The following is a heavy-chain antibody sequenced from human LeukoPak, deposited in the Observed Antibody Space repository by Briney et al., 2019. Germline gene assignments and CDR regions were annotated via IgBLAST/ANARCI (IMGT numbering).Heavy chain of an antibody. CDR1: GYSFTNYW. V-gene: IGHV5-51*01. CDR3: ARRSGFGGSGYYFDY. J-gene: IGHJ4*02. Sequence: GESLKLSCKGSGYSFTNYWIGWVRKMPGKGLEWMGIIYPGDSDTRYRPSFQAHVNISVDKSITTAYLQWSSLQAPDTAMYYCARRSGFGGSGYYFDYWGQGTLVTVSS. CDR2: IYPGDSDT. D-gene: IGHD3-22*01.